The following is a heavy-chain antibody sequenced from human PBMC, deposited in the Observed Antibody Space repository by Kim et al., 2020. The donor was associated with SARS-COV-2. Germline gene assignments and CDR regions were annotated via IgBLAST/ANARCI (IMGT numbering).Heavy chain of an antibody. CDR1: GFTFSSYS. J-gene: IGHJ4*02. CDR2: ISSSSSYI. Sequence: GGSLRLSCAASGFTFSSYSMNWVRQAPGKGLEWVSSISSSSSYIYYADSVKGRFTISRDNAKNSLYLQMNSLRAEDTAVYYCARGRIAAAGLLDYWGQGTLVTVSS. D-gene: IGHD6-13*01. CDR3: ARGRIAAAGLLDY. V-gene: IGHV3-21*01.